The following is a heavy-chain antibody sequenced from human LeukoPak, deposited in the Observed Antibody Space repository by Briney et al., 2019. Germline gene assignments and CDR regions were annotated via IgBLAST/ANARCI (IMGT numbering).Heavy chain of an antibody. Sequence: GGSLRLSCAASGFTFSSYAMSWVRQAPGKGLEWVSSISGNGGSTYYAVSVQGRFTISRDNSKNTLYLQMNSLKVEDTAVYYCAKNRWAARIIIDAFDIWGQGTMVTVSS. CDR2: ISGNGGST. CDR3: AKNRWAARIIIDAFDI. V-gene: IGHV3-23*01. J-gene: IGHJ3*02. CDR1: GFTFSSYA. D-gene: IGHD6-6*01.